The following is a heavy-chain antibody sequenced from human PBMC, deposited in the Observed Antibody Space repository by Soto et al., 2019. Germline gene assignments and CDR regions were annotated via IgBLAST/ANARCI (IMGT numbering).Heavy chain of an antibody. CDR2: ISYDGSNK. V-gene: IGHV3-30*01. Sequence: SGGSLRLSCAASGFTFSSYAMHWVRQAPGKGLEWVAVISYDGSNKYYADSVKGRFTISRDNSKNTLYLQMNSLRAEDTAVYYCARDQYAGGPFDYWGQGTLVTVSS. CDR1: GFTFSSYA. CDR3: ARDQYAGGPFDY. J-gene: IGHJ4*02. D-gene: IGHD2-2*01.